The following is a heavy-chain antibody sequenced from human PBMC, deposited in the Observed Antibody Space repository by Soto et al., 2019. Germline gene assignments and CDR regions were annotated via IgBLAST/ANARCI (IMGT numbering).Heavy chain of an antibody. D-gene: IGHD6-19*01. J-gene: IGHJ6*01. CDR3: VSWDSSGWYGTYYYYGMDV. Sequence: ASVKVSCKASGYTFTSYDINWVRQATGQGLEWMGWMNPNSGNTGYAQKFQGRVTMTRNTSISTAYMELSSLRSEDTAVYYCVSWDSSGWYGTYYYYGMDVWGQGTTVTVSS. CDR1: GYTFTSYD. CDR2: MNPNSGNT. V-gene: IGHV1-8*01.